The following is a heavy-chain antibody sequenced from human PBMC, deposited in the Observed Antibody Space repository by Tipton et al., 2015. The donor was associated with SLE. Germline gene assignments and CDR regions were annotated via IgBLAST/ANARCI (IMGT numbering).Heavy chain of an antibody. CDR1: GGSFSGYY. CDR3: ARGDSSSWYTVDI. D-gene: IGHD6-13*01. CDR2: INHSGST. V-gene: IGHV4-34*01. J-gene: IGHJ3*02. Sequence: TLSLTFAVYGGSFSGYYWNWIRQPPGKGLEWIGEINHSGSTNYNPSLKSRVTISVDTSKNQFSLKLSSVTAADTAVYYCARGDSSSWYTVDIWGQGTMVTVSS.